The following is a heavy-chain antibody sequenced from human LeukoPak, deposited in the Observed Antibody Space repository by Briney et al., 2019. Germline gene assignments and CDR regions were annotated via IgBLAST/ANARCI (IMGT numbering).Heavy chain of an antibody. J-gene: IGHJ4*02. Sequence: GGSLRLSCAASGFTFSSYAMHWVRQAPGKGLEYVSAISSNGGSTYYANSVKGRFTISRDNSKNTLYLQMGSLRAEDMAVYYCARGIAVAGTTTYYFDYWGQGTPVTVSS. CDR3: ARGIAVAGTTTYYFDY. CDR2: ISSNGGST. CDR1: GFTFSSYA. V-gene: IGHV3-64*01. D-gene: IGHD6-19*01.